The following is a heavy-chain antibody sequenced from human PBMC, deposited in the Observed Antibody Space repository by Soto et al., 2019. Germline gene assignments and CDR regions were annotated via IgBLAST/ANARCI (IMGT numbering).Heavy chain of an antibody. CDR3: AKDYDDRMDV. CDR2: ISYDGSNK. Sequence: GGSLSLSCAASGFNFSSYAMHWVRQAPGKGLEWVAVISYDGSNKYYADSVKGRFTISRDNSKNTLYLQMNSLRAEDTAVYYCAKDYDDRMDVWGKGTTVTVSS. J-gene: IGHJ6*03. V-gene: IGHV3-30-3*01. D-gene: IGHD4-17*01. CDR1: GFNFSSYA.